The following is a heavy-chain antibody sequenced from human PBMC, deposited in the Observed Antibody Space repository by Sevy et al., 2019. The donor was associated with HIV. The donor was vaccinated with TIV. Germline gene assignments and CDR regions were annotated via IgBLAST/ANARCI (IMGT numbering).Heavy chain of an antibody. V-gene: IGHV3-49*04. CDR2: MRSKPFAGTT. CDR3: IRGRLLGYTAMVPDY. J-gene: IGHJ4*02. D-gene: IGHD5-18*01. Sequence: GGSLRLSCTTSGFTLGDYAMNWVGQAPGKGLEWVGFMRSKPFAGTTEYAASVKGRFTISTDDSEASAHLQMNRLRTEDTGVYYCIRGRLLGYTAMVPDYWGQGTLVTVSS. CDR1: GFTLGDYA.